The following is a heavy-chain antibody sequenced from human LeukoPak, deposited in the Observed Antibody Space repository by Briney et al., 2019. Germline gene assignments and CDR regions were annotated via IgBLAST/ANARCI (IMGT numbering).Heavy chain of an antibody. J-gene: IGHJ4*02. CDR3: AKDVHPYYSGGSCYFDY. D-gene: IGHD2-15*01. Sequence: PGGSLRLSCAASGFTFSIYGMGWVRQAPGKGLEWVSVISGSAVKTYYADSVKGRFTISRDNSKNTLYLQMNSLRAEDTAVYYCAKDVHPYYSGGSCYFDYWGQGTLVTVSS. CDR1: GFTFSIYG. CDR2: ISGSAVKT. V-gene: IGHV3-23*01.